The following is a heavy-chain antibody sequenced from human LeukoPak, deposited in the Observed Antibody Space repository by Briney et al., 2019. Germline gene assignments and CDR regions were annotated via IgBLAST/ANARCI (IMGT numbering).Heavy chain of an antibody. CDR3: ATRSLTIFTYPLDY. J-gene: IGHJ4*02. Sequence: ASVKVSCKVSGYTLTELSMHWVRQAPGKGLEWMGGFDPEDGETIYAQKFQGRVTMTEDTSTDTAYMELSSLRSEDTAVYYCATRSLTIFTYPLDYWGQGTLVTVSS. CDR1: GYTLTELS. D-gene: IGHD3-9*01. V-gene: IGHV1-24*01. CDR2: FDPEDGET.